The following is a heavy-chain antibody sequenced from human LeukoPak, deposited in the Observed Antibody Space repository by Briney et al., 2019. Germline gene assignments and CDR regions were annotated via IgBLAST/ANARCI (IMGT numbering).Heavy chain of an antibody. CDR1: GGTFSSYA. CDR2: IIPILGIA. V-gene: IGHV1-69*04. Sequence: SVKVSCKASGGTFSSYAISWVRQAPGQGLEWMGRIIPILGIANYAQKFQGRVTITADKSTSTAYMELSSLRSEDTAVYYCAMRAIAARPPGDYWGQGTLVTASS. D-gene: IGHD6-6*01. J-gene: IGHJ4*02. CDR3: AMRAIAARPPGDY.